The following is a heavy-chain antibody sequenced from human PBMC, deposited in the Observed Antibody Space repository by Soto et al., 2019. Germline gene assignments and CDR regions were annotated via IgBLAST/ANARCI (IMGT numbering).Heavy chain of an antibody. CDR3: TRKRFGMDV. CDR2: IKEDGSEK. V-gene: IGHV3-7*03. Sequence: GSLRLSCAASGFTFSNSWMSWVRQAPGKGLEWVANIKEDGSEKDYVDPVKGRFTITRDNAKNSLYLQMNNLRAEDTAVYFCTRKRFGMDVWGQGTTVTVSS. CDR1: GFTFSNSW. J-gene: IGHJ6*02.